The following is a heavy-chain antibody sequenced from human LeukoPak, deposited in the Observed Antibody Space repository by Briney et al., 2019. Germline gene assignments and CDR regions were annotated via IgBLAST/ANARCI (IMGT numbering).Heavy chain of an antibody. CDR2: INHSGST. D-gene: IGHD6-13*01. CDR3: ARAYSGQVAAAGTKYYFDY. Sequence: SETLSLTCAVYGGSFSGYYWSWIRQPPGKGLEWIGEINHSGSTNYNPSLKSRVTISVDTSKNQFSLKLSSVTAADTAVYYCARAYSGQVAAAGTKYYFDYWGQGTLVTVSS. J-gene: IGHJ4*02. CDR1: GGSFSGYY. V-gene: IGHV4-34*01.